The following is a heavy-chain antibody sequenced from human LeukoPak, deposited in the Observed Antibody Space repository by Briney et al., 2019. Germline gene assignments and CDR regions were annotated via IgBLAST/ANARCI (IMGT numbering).Heavy chain of an antibody. D-gene: IGHD5-24*01. V-gene: IGHV4-59*01. J-gene: IGHJ4*02. CDR1: GGSISSYY. CDR2: IYYSGST. Sequence: SETLSLTCTVSGGSISSYYWSWIRQPPGKGLEWIGYIYYSGSTNYNPSLKSRVTISVDTSKNQFSLKLSSVTAGDTAVYYFARAARGRDGYVRYFDYWGQGTLVTVSS. CDR3: ARAARGRDGYVRYFDY.